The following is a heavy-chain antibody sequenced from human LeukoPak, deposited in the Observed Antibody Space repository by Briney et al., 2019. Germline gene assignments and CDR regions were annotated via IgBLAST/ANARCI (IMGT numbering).Heavy chain of an antibody. D-gene: IGHD6-19*01. CDR2: IWGSGGRS. CDR1: GFTFSSFW. Sequence: GGSLRLSCAASGFTFSSFWMHWVRQAPGKGLEWVSAIWGSGGRSYYADSVKGRFTISGDNSKNTLSLQVNSLRAEDTAVYFCAKSIWRDQWLAFDYWGQGTLATVSS. J-gene: IGHJ4*02. CDR3: AKSIWRDQWLAFDY. V-gene: IGHV3-23*01.